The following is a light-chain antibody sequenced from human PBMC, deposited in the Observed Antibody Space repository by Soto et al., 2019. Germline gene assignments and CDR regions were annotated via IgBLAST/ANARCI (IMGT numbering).Light chain of an antibody. CDR2: AAS. Sequence: DIQMTQSPSSVSASVGDRVSITCRASQAISSWLAWYQRKAGKAPTLLISAASHLQGGVPSRFSGGGWRTHYTLTIERLQPEYFATYYCQQGYCFPLTFGQGTRLEIK. J-gene: IGKJ5*01. V-gene: IGKV1-12*01. CDR3: QQGYCFPLT. CDR1: QAISSW.